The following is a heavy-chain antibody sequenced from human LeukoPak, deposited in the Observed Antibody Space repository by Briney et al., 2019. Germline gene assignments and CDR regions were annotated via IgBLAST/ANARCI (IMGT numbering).Heavy chain of an antibody. D-gene: IGHD4-17*01. V-gene: IGHV4-4*07. J-gene: IGHJ5*01. CDR3: AREGHDFGDKAVDS. Sequence: SETLSLTCAVSDGSISTYYWSWIRQPAGKGLEWIGHVSASGSIYYNPSLKSRVTMSVDPSNNQFSLNLNSVTAADTAIYFCAREGHDFGDKAVDSWGRGILVSVSS. CDR1: DGSISTYY. CDR2: VSASGSI.